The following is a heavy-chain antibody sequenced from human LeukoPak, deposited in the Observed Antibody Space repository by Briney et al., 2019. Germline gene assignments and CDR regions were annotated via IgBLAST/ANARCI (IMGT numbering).Heavy chain of an antibody. D-gene: IGHD3-10*01. V-gene: IGHV3-21*01. CDR2: ISSSSSYI. CDR3: ARDSTAGSGSYNYYYYGMDV. J-gene: IGHJ6*02. Sequence: SGGSLRLSCAASGFTFSSYSMNWVRQAPGKGLEWVSSISSSSSYIYYADSVKGRFTISRDNAKNSLYLQMNSLRAEDTAVYYCARDSTAGSGSYNYYYYGMDVWGQGTTVTVSS. CDR1: GFTFSSYS.